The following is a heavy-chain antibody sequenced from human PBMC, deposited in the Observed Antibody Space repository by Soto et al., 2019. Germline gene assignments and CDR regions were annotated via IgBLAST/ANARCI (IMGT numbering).Heavy chain of an antibody. CDR3: ARGLPAGGKFVY. Sequence: ASVKVSCKASGYTFTSYAMYWARQAPGQRLEWMGWINAGNGNTKYSQKFQGRVTITRDTSASTAYMELSSLRSEDTAVYYCARGLPAGGKFVYWGQGTLVTVSS. CDR2: INAGNGNT. V-gene: IGHV1-3*01. CDR1: GYTFTSYA. D-gene: IGHD3-16*01. J-gene: IGHJ4*02.